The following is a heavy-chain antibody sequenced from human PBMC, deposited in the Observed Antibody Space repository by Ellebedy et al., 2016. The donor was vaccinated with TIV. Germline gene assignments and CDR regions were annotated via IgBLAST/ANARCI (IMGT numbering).Heavy chain of an antibody. Sequence: PGGSLRLSCAASGFTFSSYAMSWVRQAPGKGLEWVSVIGGSGSSTFYADSVKGRFTISRDKYKNTLYLQMNSLRVEDTAVYYCAKVPSSGWYPHYFDYWGQGTLVTVSS. CDR1: GFTFSSYA. CDR3: AKVPSSGWYPHYFDY. V-gene: IGHV3-23*01. J-gene: IGHJ4*02. D-gene: IGHD6-19*01. CDR2: IGGSGSST.